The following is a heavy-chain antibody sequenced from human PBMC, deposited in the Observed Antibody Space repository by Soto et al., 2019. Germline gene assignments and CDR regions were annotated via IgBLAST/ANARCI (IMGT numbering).Heavy chain of an antibody. J-gene: IGHJ4*02. CDR1: GGTFSSYA. D-gene: IGHD4-17*01. CDR2: IIPIFGTA. CDR3: ARGGWITVTQSDY. Sequence: SVKVSCKASGGTFSSYAISWVRQAPGQGLEWMGGIIPIFGTANYAQKFQGRVTITADESTSTAYMELSSLRSEDTAVYYRARGGWITVTQSDYWGQGTLVTVS. V-gene: IGHV1-69*13.